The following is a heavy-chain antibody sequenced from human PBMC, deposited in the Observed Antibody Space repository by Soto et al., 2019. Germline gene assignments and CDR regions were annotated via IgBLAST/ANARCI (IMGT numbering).Heavy chain of an antibody. CDR3: ASVVVAPATSLHDNYYYYGMDV. J-gene: IGHJ6*02. Sequence: SETLSLTCTVSGGSISSGGYYWSWIRQHPGKGLEWIGYIYYSGSTYYNPSLKSRVTISVDTSKNQFSLKLSSVTAADTAVYYWASVVVAPATSLHDNYYYYGMDVWGQGTTVTVSS. D-gene: IGHD2-2*01. CDR2: IYYSGST. V-gene: IGHV4-31*03. CDR1: GGSISSGGYY.